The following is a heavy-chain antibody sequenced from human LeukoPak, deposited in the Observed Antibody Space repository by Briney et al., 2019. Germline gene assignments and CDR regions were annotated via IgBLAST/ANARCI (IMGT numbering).Heavy chain of an antibody. CDR1: GYTFTCYY. D-gene: IGHD1-26*01. V-gene: IGHV1-2*02. CDR3: ARVPRVGATYYFDY. Sequence: ASVKVSCKASGYTFTCYYMHWVRQAPGQGIEWMGWINPNSGGTNYAQKFQGRVTMTRDTSISTAYMELSRLRSDDTAVYYCARVPRVGATYYFDYWGQGTLVTVSS. J-gene: IGHJ4*02. CDR2: INPNSGGT.